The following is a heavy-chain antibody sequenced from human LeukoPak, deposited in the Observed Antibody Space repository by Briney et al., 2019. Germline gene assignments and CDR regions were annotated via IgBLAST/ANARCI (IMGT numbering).Heavy chain of an antibody. V-gene: IGHV3-48*04. D-gene: IGHD3-16*01. CDR2: ISSSGSTI. CDR1: GFTFSSYS. J-gene: IGHJ4*02. CDR3: AREVRGDYFDF. Sequence: PGGSLRLSCAASGFTFSSYSMNWVRQAPGKGLEWVSYISSSGSTIYYADSVKGRFTISRDNAKNSLYLQMNSLRADDTAVYYCAREVRGDYFDFWGQGTLVTVSS.